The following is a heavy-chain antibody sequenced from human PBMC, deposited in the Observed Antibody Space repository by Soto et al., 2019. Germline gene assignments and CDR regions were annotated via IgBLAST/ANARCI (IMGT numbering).Heavy chain of an antibody. Sequence: QVQLVESGGGVVQPGRSLRLSCAASGFTFSSYGMNWVRQAPGKGLEWVAVIWDDGSDKYYADSVKGRFTISRDNSKNTLYLQMNHLRSEDKPVYCCARGYCSRCNSNHNDPDDFDLWGEGTLLTVSS. D-gene: IGHD2-15*01. CDR3: ARGYCSRCNSNHNDPDDFDL. J-gene: IGHJ3*01. V-gene: IGHV3-33*01. CDR1: GFTFSSYG. CDR2: IWDDGSDK.